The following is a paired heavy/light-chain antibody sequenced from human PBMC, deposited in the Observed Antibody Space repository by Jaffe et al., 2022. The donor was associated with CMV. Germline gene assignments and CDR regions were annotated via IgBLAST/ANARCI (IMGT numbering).Light chain of an antibody. V-gene: IGKV3-20*01. CDR1: QSVSSSY. J-gene: IGKJ3*01. CDR2: GAS. Sequence: EIVLTQSPGTLSLSPGERATLSCRASQSVSSSYLAWYQQKPGQAPRLLIYGASSRATGIPDRFSGSGSGTDFTLTISRLEPEDFAVYYCQQYGSSPPITFGPGTKVDIK. CDR3: QQYGSSPPIT.
Heavy chain of an antibody. V-gene: IGHV3-11*01. CDR3: AREFITMIVVDQYGMDV. D-gene: IGHD3-22*01. J-gene: IGHJ6*02. CDR2: ISSSGSTI. CDR1: GFTFSDYY. Sequence: QVQLVESGGGLVKPGGSLRLSCAASGFTFSDYYMSWIRQAPGKGLEWVSYISSSGSTIYYADSVKGRFTISRDNAKNSLYLQMNSLRAEDTAVYYCAREFITMIVVDQYGMDVWGQGTTVTVSS.